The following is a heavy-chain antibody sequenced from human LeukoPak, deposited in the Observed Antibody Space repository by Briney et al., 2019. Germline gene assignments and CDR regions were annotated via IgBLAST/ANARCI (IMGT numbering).Heavy chain of an antibody. CDR1: GFTFSSYE. Sequence: GGSLRLSCAASGFTFSSYEMNWVRQAPGKGLEWVSYITGSGSTIFYADSVKGRFTIFRDNAKNSLYLQMNSLRAEDTAVYYCARDDGSSWQFDYWGQGTLVTVSS. J-gene: IGHJ4*02. CDR2: ITGSGSTI. V-gene: IGHV3-48*03. CDR3: ARDDGSSWQFDY. D-gene: IGHD6-13*01.